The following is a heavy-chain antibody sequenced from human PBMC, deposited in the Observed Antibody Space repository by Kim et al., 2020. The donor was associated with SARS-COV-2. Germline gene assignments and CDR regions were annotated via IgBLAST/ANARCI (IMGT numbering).Heavy chain of an antibody. CDR3: ASFSIVVPDYYYYYGMDV. J-gene: IGHJ6*02. D-gene: IGHD2-2*01. V-gene: IGHV4-39*01. CDR1: GGSISSSSYY. Sequence: SETLSLTCTVSGGSISSSSYYWGWIRQPPGKGLEWIGSIYYSGSTYYNPSLKSRVTISVDTSKNQFSLKLSSVTAADTAVYYCASFSIVVPDYYYYYGMDVWGQGTTVTVSS. CDR2: IYYSGST.